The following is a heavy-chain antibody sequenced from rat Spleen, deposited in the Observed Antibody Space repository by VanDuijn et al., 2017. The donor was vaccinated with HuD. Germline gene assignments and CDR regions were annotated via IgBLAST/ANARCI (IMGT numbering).Heavy chain of an antibody. CDR1: GFTFNKYW. D-gene: IGHD4-3*01. Sequence: EVQLVESGGGLVQPGRSLKLSCVASGFTFNKYWMNWIRQAPGKGLEWVSSINPDGSTTNYPDSVRGRFTISRDNAENTAYLQMNSLWSEDTATYYCAVAGYGYWGQGVMVTVSS. V-gene: IGHV5-58*01. CDR2: INPDGSTT. CDR3: AVAGYGY. J-gene: IGHJ2*01.